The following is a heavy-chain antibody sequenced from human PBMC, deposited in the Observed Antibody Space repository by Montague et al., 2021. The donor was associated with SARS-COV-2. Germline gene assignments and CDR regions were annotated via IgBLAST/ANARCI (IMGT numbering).Heavy chain of an antibody. CDR3: AHQPARPWAFDC. J-gene: IGHJ3*01. CDR1: GFSLTTKGVG. V-gene: IGHV2-5*02. D-gene: IGHD2-15*01. Sequence: PALVKPTQTLTLTCTSSGFSLTTKGVGVGWIRQPPGGALEWLSLIYWDNDKRYSPSLKSRLSIIRDTSNNQVVITMTNMAPVDTGTYYCAHQPARPWAFDCWGPGTIVTVSS. CDR2: IYWDNDK.